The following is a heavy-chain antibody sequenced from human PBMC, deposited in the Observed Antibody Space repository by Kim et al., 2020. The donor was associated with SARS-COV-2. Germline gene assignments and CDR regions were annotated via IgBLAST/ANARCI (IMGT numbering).Heavy chain of an antibody. V-gene: IGHV3-23*01. J-gene: IGHJ4*02. CDR2: ISGSGGIT. D-gene: IGHD3-16*02. CDR1: GFTFSSYA. CDR3: AKDWVVTYGGVIAPLDY. Sequence: GGSLRLSCAASGFTFSSYAMSWVRQAPGKGLEWVSAISGSGGITYYADSVKGRFTISRDNSKNTLYLQMNSLRAEDTAVYYCAKDWVVTYGGVIAPLDYWGQGTLVTVSS.